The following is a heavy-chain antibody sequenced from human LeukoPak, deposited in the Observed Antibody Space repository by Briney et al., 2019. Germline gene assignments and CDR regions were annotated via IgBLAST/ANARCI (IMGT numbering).Heavy chain of an antibody. CDR3: AREGVENYYGSGSYPAYYMDV. J-gene: IGHJ6*03. Sequence: GGSLRLSCAASGFTFSSYSLNWVRQAPGKGLEWVSYISSSSRTIYYADSVKGRFTISRDNAKNSLYLQMNSLRAEDTAVYYCAREGVENYYGSGSYPAYYMDVCGKGTTVTVSS. D-gene: IGHD3-10*01. CDR2: ISSSSRTI. V-gene: IGHV3-48*01. CDR1: GFTFSSYS.